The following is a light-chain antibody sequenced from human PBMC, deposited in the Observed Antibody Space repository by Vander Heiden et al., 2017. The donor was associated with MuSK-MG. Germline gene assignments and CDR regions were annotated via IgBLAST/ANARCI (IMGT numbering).Light chain of an antibody. CDR2: DTS. Sequence: DIQMTQSPSSLSASVGDRVTITCQASQDIFIHFNWYQQKPRKAPKLLIYDTSNLKTGVPSRFSGSGSGTDFTFTISSLQPEDVATYYCQQEDNLPFTFGPGTKVDIK. J-gene: IGKJ3*01. CDR3: QQEDNLPFT. CDR1: QDIFIH. V-gene: IGKV1-33*01.